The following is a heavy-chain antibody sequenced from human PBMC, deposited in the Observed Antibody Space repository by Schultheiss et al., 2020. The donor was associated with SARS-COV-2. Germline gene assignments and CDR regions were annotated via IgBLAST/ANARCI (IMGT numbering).Heavy chain of an antibody. D-gene: IGHD7-27*01. Sequence: GGSLRLSCAASGFTFSIFAMNWVRQAPGKGLEWVANIKQDGSEKYYVDSVKGRFTISRDNAKNSLYLQMNSLRAEDTAVYYCARAQLGMGAFDIWGQGTLVTVSS. J-gene: IGHJ1*01. CDR2: IKQDGSEK. V-gene: IGHV3-7*03. CDR1: GFTFSIFA. CDR3: ARAQLGMGAFDI.